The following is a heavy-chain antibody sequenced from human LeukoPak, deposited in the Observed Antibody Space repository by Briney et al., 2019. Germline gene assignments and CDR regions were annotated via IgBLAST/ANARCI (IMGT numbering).Heavy chain of an antibody. CDR1: GFTFSSYA. Sequence: TGGSLRLSCAASGFTFSSYAMHWVRQAPGKGLEWVSGISWNSGSISYADSVKGRFTISRDNAKNSLYLQMNSLRAEDTALYYCAKARGSLISYYFDYWGQGTLVTVSS. D-gene: IGHD3-10*01. CDR2: ISWNSGSI. V-gene: IGHV3-9*01. CDR3: AKARGSLISYYFDY. J-gene: IGHJ4*02.